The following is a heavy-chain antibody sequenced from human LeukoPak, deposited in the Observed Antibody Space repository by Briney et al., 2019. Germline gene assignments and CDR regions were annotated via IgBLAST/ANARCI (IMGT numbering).Heavy chain of an antibody. D-gene: IGHD2-2*01. Sequence: GGSLRLSCAASGFTFSSYAMHWVRQAPGKGLQWVAVISYDGSNKYYADSVKGRFTISRDNSKNTLYLQMNSLRAEDTAVYYCANHCSRTTCHPPGNYYYYIDVWGKGTTVTVS. CDR2: ISYDGSNK. CDR3: ANHCSRTTCHPPGNYYYYIDV. CDR1: GFTFSSYA. V-gene: IGHV3-30-3*01. J-gene: IGHJ6*03.